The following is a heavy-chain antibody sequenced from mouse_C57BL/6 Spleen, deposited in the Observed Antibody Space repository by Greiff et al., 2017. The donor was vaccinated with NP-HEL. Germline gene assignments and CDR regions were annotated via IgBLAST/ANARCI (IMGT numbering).Heavy chain of an antibody. CDR2: IHPNSGST. Sequence: QVQLQQPGAELVKPGASVKLSCKASGYTFTSYWMHWVKQRPGQGLEWIGMIHPNSGSTNYNEKFKSKATLTVDKSSSTAYMQLSSLTSEDSAVYYCARAFTTVAPWFAYWGQGTLVTVSA. CDR1: GYTFTSYW. CDR3: ARAFTTVAPWFAY. D-gene: IGHD1-1*01. V-gene: IGHV1-64*01. J-gene: IGHJ3*01.